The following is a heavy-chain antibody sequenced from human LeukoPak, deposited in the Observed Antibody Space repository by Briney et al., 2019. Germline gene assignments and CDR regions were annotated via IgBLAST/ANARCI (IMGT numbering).Heavy chain of an antibody. CDR1: GFTFSSYD. D-gene: IGHD1-7*01. J-gene: IGHJ4*02. Sequence: PGGSLRLSCAASGFTFSSYDMNWVRQAPGKGLEWVSYISPSSTRIDYAASVRGRFTISRDNAKRSLYLQMSSLRAEDTAVYYCAKDVNTGTYVGNFDYWGQGTLVTVSS. V-gene: IGHV3-48*04. CDR2: ISPSSTRI. CDR3: AKDVNTGTYVGNFDY.